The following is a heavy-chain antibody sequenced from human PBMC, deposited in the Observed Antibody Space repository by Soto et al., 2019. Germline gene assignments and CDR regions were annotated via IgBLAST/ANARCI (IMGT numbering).Heavy chain of an antibody. V-gene: IGHV4-34*01. J-gene: IGHJ4*02. D-gene: IGHD6-6*01. CDR3: ASCSSSCY. CDR2: INHSGST. CDR1: GVTFIGYY. Sequence: PSETLSLTCAVYGVTFIGYYWSWIRQPPGKGLEWIGEINHSGSTNYNPSLKSRVTISVDTTKNQFSLKLSSVTAADTAVYYCASCSSSCYWGQGTLVTVSS.